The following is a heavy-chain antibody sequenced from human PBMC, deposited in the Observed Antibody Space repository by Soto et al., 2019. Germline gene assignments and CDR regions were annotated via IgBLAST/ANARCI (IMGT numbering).Heavy chain of an antibody. CDR1: ESTVNNFA. D-gene: IGHD4-17*01. CDR3: AKDATAYGVYEFDS. V-gene: IGHV3-30*04. Sequence: QVRLVQSGGGVVQPGGSLRLSCEASESTVNNFAMHWVRQAPGKGLEWLAVIGFDGGNKYYADSVKDRFITSRDKSRNTLYLQMDSLRAEDTALYYCAKDATAYGVYEFDSWGQGTQVIVSS. CDR2: IGFDGGNK. J-gene: IGHJ4*02.